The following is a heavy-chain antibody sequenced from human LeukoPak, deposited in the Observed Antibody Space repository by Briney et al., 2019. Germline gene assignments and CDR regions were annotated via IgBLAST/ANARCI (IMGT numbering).Heavy chain of an antibody. V-gene: IGHV3-23*01. CDR1: GLTFSNSP. CDR2: INPSGAGT. CDR3: ARVFWIHYYFDY. Sequence: PGGSLRLSCAASGLTFSNSPMSWVRQAPGRGLEWVSSINPSGAGTYYADSVKGRFTISRDNSKDTLYLQMNSLRAEDTAVYYCARVFWIHYYFDYWGQGTLVTVSS. J-gene: IGHJ4*02. D-gene: IGHD5-18*01.